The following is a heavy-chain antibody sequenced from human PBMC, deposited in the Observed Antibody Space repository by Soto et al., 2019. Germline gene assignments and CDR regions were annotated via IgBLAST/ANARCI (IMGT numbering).Heavy chain of an antibody. CDR2: LNPNSGDT. CDR3: ATSGGGWYLY. Sequence: QVQLVQSGAEVKKPGASVKVSCKASGYTFSSYDINWVRQATGPGLEWMGWLNPNSGDTGYAQKFQARVTLTRNTSMNSAYIELSSLTSDDTAVYYCATSGGGWYLYWGQGTLVTVSS. J-gene: IGHJ4*02. D-gene: IGHD6-19*01. CDR1: GYTFSSYD. V-gene: IGHV1-8*01.